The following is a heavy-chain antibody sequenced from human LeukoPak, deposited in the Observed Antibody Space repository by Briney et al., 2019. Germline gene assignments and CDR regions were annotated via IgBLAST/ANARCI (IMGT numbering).Heavy chain of an antibody. CDR3: AKVDGSGSYYNPYFDY. CDR1: GFTFSSYS. V-gene: IGHV3-23*01. J-gene: IGHJ4*02. CDR2: VSGSGGGT. Sequence: PGGSLRLSCAASGFTFSSYSMSWVRQAPGKGLEWVSSVSGSGGGTNYADSVKGRFTISRDNSKNTLYLQMNSLRVEDTAVYYCAKVDGSGSYYNPYFDYWGQGTLVTVSS. D-gene: IGHD3-10*01.